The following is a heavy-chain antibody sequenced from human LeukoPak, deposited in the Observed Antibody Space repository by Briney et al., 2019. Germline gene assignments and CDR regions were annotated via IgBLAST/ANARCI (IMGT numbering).Heavy chain of an antibody. Sequence: SETLSLTCAVYGGSFSGYYWSWIRQPPGKGLEWIGEINHSGSTNYNPSLKSRVTISVDTSKNQFSLKLSSVTAADTAVYYCAGKRRSWAKGGAWFDPWGQGTLVTVSS. CDR3: AGKRRSWAKGGAWFDP. J-gene: IGHJ5*02. V-gene: IGHV4-34*01. CDR2: INHSGST. CDR1: GGSFSGYY. D-gene: IGHD1-26*01.